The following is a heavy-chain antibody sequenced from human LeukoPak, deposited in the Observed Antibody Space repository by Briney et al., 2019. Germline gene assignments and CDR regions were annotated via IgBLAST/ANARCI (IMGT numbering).Heavy chain of an antibody. Sequence: SETLSLTCTVSGGSISSSSYYWGWIRQPPGKGLEWIGTIYYSGNTYYNPSLKSRVTISVDTSKNQFSLKLNSVTAADTAVYYCAKDNYYYMDVWDKGTTVTVSS. CDR2: IYYSGNT. CDR3: AKDNYYYMDV. CDR1: GGSISSSSYY. J-gene: IGHJ6*03. V-gene: IGHV4-39*07.